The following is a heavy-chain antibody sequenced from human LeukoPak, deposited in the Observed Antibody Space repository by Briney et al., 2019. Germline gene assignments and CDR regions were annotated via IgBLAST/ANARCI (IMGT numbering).Heavy chain of an antibody. Sequence: GGSLRLSCAASGLTFSNAWMTWVRQVPGKGLEWVGRFKKKTDGGTTDYAAPVKGRFTISRDVSKNTLYLQMNSLKTEDTAVYYCTTASYYYGSGSYWDAFDIWGQGTMVTVSS. V-gene: IGHV3-15*01. J-gene: IGHJ3*02. CDR2: FKKKTDGGTT. CDR1: GLTFSNAW. D-gene: IGHD3-10*01. CDR3: TTASYYYGSGSYWDAFDI.